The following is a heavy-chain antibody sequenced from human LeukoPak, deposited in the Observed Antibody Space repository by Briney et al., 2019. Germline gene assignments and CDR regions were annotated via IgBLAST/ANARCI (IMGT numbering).Heavy chain of an antibody. Sequence: GGSLRLSCAASGFTFSSYSMNWVRQAPGKGLEWVANIKEDGSETYYVGSVKGQFTISRDKAKNLLYLQMNSLRAEDTAVYYCARDGAVLRYFDWLPPVGNFDYWGQGTLVTVSS. D-gene: IGHD3-9*01. J-gene: IGHJ4*02. CDR3: ARDGAVLRYFDWLPPVGNFDY. V-gene: IGHV3-7*01. CDR2: IKEDGSET. CDR1: GFTFSSYS.